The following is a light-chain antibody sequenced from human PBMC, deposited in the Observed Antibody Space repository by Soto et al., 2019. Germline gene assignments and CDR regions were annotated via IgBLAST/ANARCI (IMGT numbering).Light chain of an antibody. CDR1: QGVSSGY. CDR2: GAS. CDR3: QQYGSFWT. V-gene: IGKV3-20*01. J-gene: IGKJ1*01. Sequence: EIVLTQSPGTRSLSPGERATLSCRASQGVSSGYLAWYQQKPGQAPRLLIYGASSRATGIPDRFSGSGSGTDFTLTISRLEPEDFAVYYCQQYGSFWTFGQGTKVEIK.